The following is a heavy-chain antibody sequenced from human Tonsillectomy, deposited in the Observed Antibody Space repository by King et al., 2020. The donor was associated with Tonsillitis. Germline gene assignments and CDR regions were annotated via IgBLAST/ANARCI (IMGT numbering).Heavy chain of an antibody. D-gene: IGHD3-3*01. V-gene: IGHV3-23*04. CDR1: GFTYSSYA. Sequence: VQLVESGGGLVQPGGSLRLSCAASGFTYSSYAMSWVRHAPGKGLEWVSAISGGGVNTYYADSVKGRFTIARDNSQNTLFLQMNSLRAEDTAVYYCAKVSYDFWSGSDYWGQGTLVTVSS. J-gene: IGHJ4*02. CDR3: AKVSYDFWSGSDY. CDR2: ISGGGVNT.